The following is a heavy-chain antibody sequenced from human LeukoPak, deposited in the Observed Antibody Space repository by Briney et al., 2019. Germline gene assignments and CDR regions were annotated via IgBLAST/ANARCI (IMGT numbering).Heavy chain of an antibody. D-gene: IGHD1-26*01. Sequence: PGGSLRLSCAASGFTFSSYAMSWVRQAPGGGLEWVSAISGSGGSTYYADSVKGRFTISRDNSKNTLYLQMNSLRAEDTAVYYCAKEMVGAYYYYYGMDVWGQGTTVTVSS. CDR1: GFTFSSYA. CDR3: AKEMVGAYYYYYGMDV. CDR2: ISGSGGST. J-gene: IGHJ6*02. V-gene: IGHV3-23*01.